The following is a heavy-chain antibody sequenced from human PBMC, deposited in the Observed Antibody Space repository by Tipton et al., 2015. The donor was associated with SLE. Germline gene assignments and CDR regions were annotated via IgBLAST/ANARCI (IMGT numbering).Heavy chain of an antibody. J-gene: IGHJ4*02. CDR1: GGTFSSYG. D-gene: IGHD3-10*01. V-gene: IGHV1-69*05. CDR2: IIPIFGTA. CDR3: ARDEWFGDY. Sequence: QLVQSGAEVKKPGSSVKVSCKASGGTFSSYGISWVRQAAGQGLEWMGGIIPIFGTANYAQKFQGRVTITTDESTSTAYMELSSLRSEDTAVYYCARDEWFGDYWGQGTLVTVSS.